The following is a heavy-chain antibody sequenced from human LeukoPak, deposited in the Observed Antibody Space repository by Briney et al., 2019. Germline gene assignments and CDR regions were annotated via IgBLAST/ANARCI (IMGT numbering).Heavy chain of an antibody. D-gene: IGHD6-13*01. CDR1: GGTFSSYA. Sequence: ASVKVSCKASGGTFSSYAISWVRQAPGQGLEWMGGIIPIFGTANYAQKFQGRVTITTDESTSTAYMELSSLRSEDTAVYYCASDGIAAAGYYFDYWGQGTLVTVSS. J-gene: IGHJ4*02. V-gene: IGHV1-69*05. CDR3: ASDGIAAAGYYFDY. CDR2: IIPIFGTA.